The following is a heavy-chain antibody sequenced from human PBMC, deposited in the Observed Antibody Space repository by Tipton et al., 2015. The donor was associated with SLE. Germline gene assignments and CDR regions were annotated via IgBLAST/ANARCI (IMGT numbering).Heavy chain of an antibody. CDR2: FYHSGNT. J-gene: IGHJ4*02. CDR3: ARGGAITMGQGEVDY. V-gene: IGHV4-38-2*02. CDR1: RYSISSGYY. Sequence: TLSLTCIVSRYSISSGYYWGWMRQAPGKELEWIGSFYHSGNTYYNPSLTSRVTISVDRSKNQFSLKLSSVTAADTAVYYCARGGAITMGQGEVDYWGQGTLVTVSS. D-gene: IGHD3-10*01.